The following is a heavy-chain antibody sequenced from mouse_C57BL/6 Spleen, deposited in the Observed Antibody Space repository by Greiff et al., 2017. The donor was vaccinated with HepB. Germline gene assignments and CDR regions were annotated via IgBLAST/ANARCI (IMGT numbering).Heavy chain of an antibody. V-gene: IGHV1-64*01. D-gene: IGHD3-2*02. CDR1: GYTFTSYW. CDR3: ARGLRLLYAMDY. CDR2: IHPNSGST. J-gene: IGHJ4*01. Sequence: QVQLKQPGAELVKPGASVKLSCKASGYTFTSYWMHWVKQRPGQGLEWIGMIHPNSGSTNYNEKFKSKATLTVDKSSSTAYMQLSSLTSEDSAVYYCARGLRLLYAMDYWGQGTSVTVSS.